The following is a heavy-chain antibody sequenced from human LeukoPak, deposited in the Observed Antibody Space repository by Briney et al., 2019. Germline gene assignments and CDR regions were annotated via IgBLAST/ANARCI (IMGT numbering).Heavy chain of an antibody. CDR3: ARGGSGSYFPTVDPVDY. J-gene: IGHJ4*02. V-gene: IGHV1-69*13. D-gene: IGHD1-26*01. CDR2: IIPIFGTA. CDR1: GGTFSSYA. Sequence: VASVTVSCTASGGTFSSYAISWVRQAPGQGLEWKGGIIPIFGTANYAQKFQGRVTITADESTSTAYMELSSLRSEDTAVYYCARGGSGSYFPTVDPVDYWGQGTLVTVSS.